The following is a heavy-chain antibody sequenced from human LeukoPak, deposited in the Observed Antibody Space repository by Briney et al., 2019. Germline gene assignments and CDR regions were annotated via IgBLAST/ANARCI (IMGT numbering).Heavy chain of an antibody. J-gene: IGHJ4*02. CDR3: VANHG. Sequence: GGPLRLSCAASGFTFSIFGMNWVRQAPGKGLEWVSYISSSSSTIYYADSVKARFTISRDNAKNSLYLQMNRLRAADTAVNYCVANHGWGQGTLVTVSS. CDR2: ISSSSSTI. CDR1: GFTFSIFG. V-gene: IGHV3-48*01. D-gene: IGHD1-14*01.